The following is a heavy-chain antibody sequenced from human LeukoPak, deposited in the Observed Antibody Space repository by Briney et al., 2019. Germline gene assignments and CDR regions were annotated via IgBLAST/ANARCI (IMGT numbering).Heavy chain of an antibody. J-gene: IGHJ6*02. D-gene: IGHD3-9*01. Sequence: SQTLSLTCAISGDSVSSNSAAWNWIRQSPSRGLEWLGSTYYRSKWYNDYAVSVKSRITINPDTSKNQFSLQLNSVTPEDTAVYYCARDFPTGYDILTGDYYYYGMDVWGQGTTVTVSS. CDR3: ARDFPTGYDILTGDYYYYGMDV. CDR1: GDSVSSNSAA. V-gene: IGHV6-1*01. CDR2: TYYRSKWYN.